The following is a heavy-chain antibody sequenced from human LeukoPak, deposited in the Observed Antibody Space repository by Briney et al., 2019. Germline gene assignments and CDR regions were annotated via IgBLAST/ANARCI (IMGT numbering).Heavy chain of an antibody. V-gene: IGHV4-59*01. CDR3: ARSRYRLDY. Sequence: SETLSLTCTVSGGSINSYYWSWIRQPPGKGLEWIEYIYYSGNTNYNPSLKSRVTISVDTSKNQFSLKLSSVTAADTAVYYCARSRYRLDYWGQGTLVTVSS. CDR1: GGSINSYY. CDR2: IYYSGNT. D-gene: IGHD1-1*01. J-gene: IGHJ4*02.